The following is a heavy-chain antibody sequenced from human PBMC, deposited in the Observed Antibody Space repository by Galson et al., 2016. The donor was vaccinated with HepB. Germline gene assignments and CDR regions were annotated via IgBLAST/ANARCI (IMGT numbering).Heavy chain of an antibody. J-gene: IGHJ6*03. CDR3: ARDQYNWNDGRNFYYYYYMDV. CDR2: IYTDGRT. CDR1: GFTFSDYY. D-gene: IGHD1-1*01. Sequence: SLRLSCAASGFTFSDYYMSWVRQAPGKGLEWVSVIYTDGRTYYADSVKGRFTISRDNSKNTLYLQMNSLRAEDTAVYFCARDQYNWNDGRNFYYYYYMDVWGKGTTVTVSS. V-gene: IGHV3-53*01.